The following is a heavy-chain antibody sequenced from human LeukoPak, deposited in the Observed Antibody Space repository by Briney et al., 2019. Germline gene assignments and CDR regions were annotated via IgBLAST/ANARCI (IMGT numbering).Heavy chain of an antibody. D-gene: IGHD3-16*01. CDR3: ARERGFWRGNFVL. V-gene: IGHV1-18*04. CDR2: ISAYNGNT. CDR1: GYTFTSYG. Sequence: ASVKVSCKASGYTFTSYGISWVRQAPGQGLEWMGWISAYNGNTNYAQKLQGRVTMTTDTSTSTAYMDLRSLRSDYTAVYFWARERGFWRGNFVLWGCGTLVIVP. J-gene: IGHJ2*01.